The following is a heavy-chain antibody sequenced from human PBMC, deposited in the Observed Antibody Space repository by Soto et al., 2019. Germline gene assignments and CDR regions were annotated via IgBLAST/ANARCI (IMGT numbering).Heavy chain of an antibody. D-gene: IGHD6-25*01. CDR1: GFTFSRYG. CDR2: IWHDGSEQ. CDR3: GRDLAKGESTGYVGE. Sequence: QVHLVESGGGVVQPGRSLRVSCTTSGFTFSRYGMHWVRQAPGKALEWVAVIWHDGSEQYYADSVKGRFIISRDNSKNRLYLQMNSLRGDDTAVYYCGRDLAKGESTGYVGEWGQGALVTVSS. V-gene: IGHV3-33*01. J-gene: IGHJ4*02.